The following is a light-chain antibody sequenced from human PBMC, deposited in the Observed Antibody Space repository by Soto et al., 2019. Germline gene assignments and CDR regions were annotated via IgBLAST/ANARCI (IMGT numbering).Light chain of an antibody. CDR3: SSYTSSSTLV. J-gene: IGLJ2*01. CDR2: DVS. V-gene: IGLV2-14*01. Sequence: QSALTQPASVSGSPGQSITISCTGTSSDGGGYNYVSWYQQHPGKAPKLMIYDVSNRPSGVSNRFSGSKSGNTASLTISRLQAEDEADNYCSSYTSSSTLVFGGGTQLTVL. CDR1: SSDGGGYNY.